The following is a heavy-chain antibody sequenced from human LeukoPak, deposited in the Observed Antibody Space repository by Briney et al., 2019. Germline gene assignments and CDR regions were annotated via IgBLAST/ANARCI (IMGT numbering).Heavy chain of an antibody. V-gene: IGHV3-30*04. Sequence: GGAPRPSLAAPGFTLSSYAMHWGRPAPGKGLGGGAVISYDGSNKYYADSVKGRFTISRDNSKNTLYLQMNSLRAEDTAVYYCARDRCSSTSCYFAYWGQGTLVTVSS. CDR2: ISYDGSNK. CDR1: GFTLSSYA. D-gene: IGHD2-2*01. J-gene: IGHJ4*02. CDR3: ARDRCSSTSCYFAY.